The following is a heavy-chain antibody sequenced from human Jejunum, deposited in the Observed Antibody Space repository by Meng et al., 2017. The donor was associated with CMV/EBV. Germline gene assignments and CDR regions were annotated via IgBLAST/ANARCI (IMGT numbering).Heavy chain of an antibody. J-gene: IGHJ4*02. Sequence: AVPWDSISRNLWWSWVRQPPGKGLEWIGEISYSGSTKYNPSLQSRVTISSDTTNNRFSLRLNSVTAADTGVYFCARSPGFWSLDYWGRGTLVTVSS. CDR2: ISYSGST. CDR1: WDSISRNLW. V-gene: IGHV4-4*01. D-gene: IGHD2-8*02. CDR3: ARSPGFWSLDY.